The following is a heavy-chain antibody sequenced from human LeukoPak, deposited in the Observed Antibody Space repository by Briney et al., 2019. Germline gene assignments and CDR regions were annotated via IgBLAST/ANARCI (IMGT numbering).Heavy chain of an antibody. CDR1: GFTFSSYS. J-gene: IGHJ3*02. V-gene: IGHV3-21*01. Sequence: GGSLRLSCAASGFTFSSYSMNWVRQAPGKGLEWVSSISSSSSYIYYADSVKGRFTISRDNAKNSLYLQMNSLRAEDTAVYYCAREGSADDAFDIWGQGTMVIVSS. CDR2: ISSSSSYI. CDR3: AREGSADDAFDI.